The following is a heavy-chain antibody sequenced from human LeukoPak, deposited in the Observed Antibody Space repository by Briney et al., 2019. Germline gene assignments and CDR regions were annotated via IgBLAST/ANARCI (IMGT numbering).Heavy chain of an antibody. D-gene: IGHD6-6*01. J-gene: IGHJ4*02. Sequence: GESLKISFQGSCYSFTSYWIGWVRQVPGKGLEWMGIIYPGDSDTRYSPSFQGQVTISADKSISTTYLQWSSLKASDTARYYFARQASIAARVGYWGQGTLVTVSS. CDR1: CYSFTSYW. V-gene: IGHV5-51*01. CDR2: IYPGDSDT. CDR3: ARQASIAARVGY.